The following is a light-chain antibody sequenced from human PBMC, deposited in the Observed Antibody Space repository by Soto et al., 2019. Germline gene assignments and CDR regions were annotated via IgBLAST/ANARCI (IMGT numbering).Light chain of an antibody. J-gene: IGKJ1*01. CDR3: QQYNNWPPWT. V-gene: IGKV3-15*01. CDR2: GAS. CDR1: QSVSSN. Sequence: EIVMTQSPATLSVSPGERATLSCRASQSVSSNLAWYQKKPGQAPRLLIYGASTRATGIPARFSGSGSGTEFTRTISSLQSEEFAVYYCQQYNNWPPWTFGQGTKVEIK.